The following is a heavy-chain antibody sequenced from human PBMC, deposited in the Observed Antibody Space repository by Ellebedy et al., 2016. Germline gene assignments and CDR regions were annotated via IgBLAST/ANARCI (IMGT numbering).Heavy chain of an antibody. CDR1: GFTFSNHG. CDR2: ISYDGSSE. CDR3: AKELAPHSSGWHYFDY. Sequence: GGSLRLXCAASGFTFSNHGIHWVRQAPGKGLEWVAVISYDGSSEFYADSVRGRFTISRDNSKNTAYLQMNSLRAEDTAVYYCAKELAPHSSGWHYFDYWGQGTLVTVSS. J-gene: IGHJ4*02. V-gene: IGHV3-30*18. D-gene: IGHD3-22*01.